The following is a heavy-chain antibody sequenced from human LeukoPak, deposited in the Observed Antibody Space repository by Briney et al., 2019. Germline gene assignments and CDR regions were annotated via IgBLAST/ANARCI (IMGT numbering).Heavy chain of an antibody. CDR3: ARGRVRNYDFWSGPPGHGGYYFDY. D-gene: IGHD3-3*01. CDR1: GGSISSYY. V-gene: IGHV4-59*12. J-gene: IGHJ4*02. CDR2: IYYSGST. Sequence: NTSETLSLTCIVSGGSISSYYWSWIRQPPGKGLEWLGYIYYSGSTNYNPSLKSRVTISVDTSKNQFSLKLGSVTAADTAVYYCARGRVRNYDFWSGPPGHGGYYFDYWGQGTLVTVSS.